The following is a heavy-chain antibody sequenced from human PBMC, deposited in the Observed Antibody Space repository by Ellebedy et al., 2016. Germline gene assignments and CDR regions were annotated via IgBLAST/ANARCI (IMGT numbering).Heavy chain of an antibody. V-gene: IGHV3-23*01. CDR2: MRGDGAKT. J-gene: IGHJ4*02. CDR1: GLTVSSFF. Sequence: GESLKISCAPSGLTVSSFFMGWVRQAPGKGLVWVSTMRGDGAKTHLADSVKGRFTMSRDIPKNTVYLQMNRLRAEDTAVYYCRQGHYANYWGQGTLVTVSS. CDR3: RQGHYANY. D-gene: IGHD4-17*01.